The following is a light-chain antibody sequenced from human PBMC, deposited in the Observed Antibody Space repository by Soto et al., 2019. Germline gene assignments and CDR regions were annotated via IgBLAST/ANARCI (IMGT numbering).Light chain of an antibody. J-gene: IGKJ4*01. V-gene: IGKV3-20*01. CDR1: QTVSSRF. Sequence: EIVLTQSPGTLSLSPGERATLSCRASQTVSSRFVAWYQQKPGQAPRLLIYGALSRATGIPDGFSGSGSGTDFTLTISRLEPEDFALYYCQQYATSPLTFGGGTKVDIK. CDR3: QQYATSPLT. CDR2: GAL.